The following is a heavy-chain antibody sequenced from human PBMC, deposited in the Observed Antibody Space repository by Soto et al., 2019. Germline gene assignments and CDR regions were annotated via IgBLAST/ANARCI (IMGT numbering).Heavy chain of an antibody. Sequence: PGGSLRLSCAASGFTFSSYAMSWVRQAPGKGLEWVSAISGSGGSTYYADSVKGRFTVSRDNSKNTLYLQMNSLRAEDTAVYYCAKGGSYILTGPFDYWGQRTLVTVSS. CDR1: GFTFSSYA. D-gene: IGHD3-9*01. CDR3: AKGGSYILTGPFDY. J-gene: IGHJ4*02. CDR2: ISGSGGST. V-gene: IGHV3-23*01.